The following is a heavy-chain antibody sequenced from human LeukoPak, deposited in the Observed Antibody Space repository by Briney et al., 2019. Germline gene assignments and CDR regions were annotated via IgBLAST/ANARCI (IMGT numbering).Heavy chain of an antibody. V-gene: IGHV3-23*01. CDR2: ISGGGGST. CDR3: AKSEGNWYFDL. CDR1: GFTFSSYA. D-gene: IGHD6-13*01. Sequence: GGSLRLSCAASGFTFSSYAMNWVRQAPGKGLEWVSAISGGGGSTYYADSVKGRFTISRDNSKNTLYLQMNSLRAEDTAIYYCAKSEGNWYFDLWGRGTLVTVSS. J-gene: IGHJ2*01.